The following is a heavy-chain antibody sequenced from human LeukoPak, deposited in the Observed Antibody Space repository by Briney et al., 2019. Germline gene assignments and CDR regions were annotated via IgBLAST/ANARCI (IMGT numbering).Heavy chain of an antibody. CDR2: ISGSSSTT. J-gene: IGHJ4*02. V-gene: IGHV3-23*01. CDR1: GFSFSNYA. D-gene: IGHD3-10*01. CDR3: AKASYYYGSGSQGYFDY. Sequence: GGSLRLSCAASGFSFSNYAMSWVRQAPGKGLEWVSGISGSSSTTYYADSVKGRFTISRDNSKNTLFLQVNTLRAEDTAVYYCAKASYYYGSGSQGYFDYWGQGTLVTVSS.